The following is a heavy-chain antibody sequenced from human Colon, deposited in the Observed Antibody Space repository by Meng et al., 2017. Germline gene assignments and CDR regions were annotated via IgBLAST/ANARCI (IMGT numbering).Heavy chain of an antibody. D-gene: IGHD6-19*01. V-gene: IGHV3-7*01. CDR1: GFTFSSYW. CDR2: IKQDGSGK. Sequence: GESLKISCAASGFTFSSYWMSWVRQAPGKGLEWVANIKQDGSGKYYVDSVKGRFTISRDNAKNSLYLQMNSLRAEDTAVYYCARDSGWYPYYYYYGMDVWGQGTTVTVSS. CDR3: ARDSGWYPYYYYYGMDV. J-gene: IGHJ6*02.